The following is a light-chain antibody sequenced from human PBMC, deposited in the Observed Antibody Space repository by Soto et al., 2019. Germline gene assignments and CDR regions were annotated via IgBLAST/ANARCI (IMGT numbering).Light chain of an antibody. CDR1: SSDVGGSNY. CDR2: DVS. J-gene: IGLJ3*02. Sequence: QSALTQPRSVSGSPGQSVTISCTGASSDVGGSNYVSWNQQHPGKAPKVMIYDVSERPSGVPDRFSGSRSGNTASLTISGLQAEDEADYYCCSYAGRYIWVFGGGTKLTVL. CDR3: CSYAGRYIWV. V-gene: IGLV2-11*01.